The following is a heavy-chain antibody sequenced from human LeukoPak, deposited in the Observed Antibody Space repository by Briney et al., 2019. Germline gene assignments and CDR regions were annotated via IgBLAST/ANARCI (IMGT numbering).Heavy chain of an antibody. J-gene: IGHJ4*02. CDR3: ATTMGAPYYFDG. D-gene: IGHD1-26*01. V-gene: IGHV1-69-2*01. Sequence: ASVKVSCKVSGYTFTDYYMHWVQQAPGKGLEWMGLVDPEDGETIYAEKFQGRVTITADTSTVTAYMDLSSLRSEDTAVYYCATTMGAPYYFDGWGQGTLVTVSS. CDR1: GYTFTDYY. CDR2: VDPEDGET.